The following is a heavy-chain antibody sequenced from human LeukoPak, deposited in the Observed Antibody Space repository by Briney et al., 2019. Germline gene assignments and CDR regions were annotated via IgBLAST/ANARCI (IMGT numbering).Heavy chain of an antibody. D-gene: IGHD3-10*01. CDR3: ARLEYYYVSGNYYKLFDY. Sequence: GGSLRLSCAASGFTFSSYSMNWVRQAPGKGLEWVSDISSSGSTIYFADSVKGRFTISRDNAKNSLYLQMNSLRDEDTAVYYCARLEYYYVSGNYYKLFDYWGQGTLVTVCS. CDR2: ISSSGSTI. CDR1: GFTFSSYS. J-gene: IGHJ4*02. V-gene: IGHV3-48*02.